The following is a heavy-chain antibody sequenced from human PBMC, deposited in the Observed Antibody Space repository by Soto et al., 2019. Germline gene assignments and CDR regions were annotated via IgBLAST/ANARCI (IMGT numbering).Heavy chain of an antibody. CDR1: GFTFSGYW. CDR2: IKSDGSYT. Sequence: EVQLVESGGGLVQPGGSLRLSCVASGFTFSGYWMHWVRQAPGKGLVWVSRIKSDGSYTYYADSVKGRFTISRDNAKNTLYLQMNSLGAEDTAVYYCARVDCGGACDPGHWGQGTLVTVSS. CDR3: ARVDCGGACDPGH. D-gene: IGHD2-21*02. J-gene: IGHJ1*01. V-gene: IGHV3-74*01.